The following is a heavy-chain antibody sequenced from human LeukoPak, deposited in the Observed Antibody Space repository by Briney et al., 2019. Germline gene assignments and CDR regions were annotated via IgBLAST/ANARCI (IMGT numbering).Heavy chain of an antibody. CDR1: GYTFTGYY. CDR3: ARGGSTRDGLRNWFDP. D-gene: IGHD2-2*01. Sequence: GASVKVSCKASGYTFTGYYMHWVRQAPGQGLEWMGWINPNSGGTNYAQKFQGRVTMTRDTSISTAYMELSRLRSDDTAVYYCARGGSTRDGLRNWFDPWGQGNLVTVSS. J-gene: IGHJ5*02. CDR2: INPNSGGT. V-gene: IGHV1-2*02.